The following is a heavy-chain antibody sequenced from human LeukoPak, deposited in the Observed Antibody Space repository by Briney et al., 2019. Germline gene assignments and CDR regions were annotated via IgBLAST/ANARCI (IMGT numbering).Heavy chain of an antibody. D-gene: IGHD5-18*01. CDR2: IHHSGGT. Sequence: SETLSLTCGVSGGSFSGYYWTWIRQPPGKGLEWIGEIHHSGGTNYNPSLKSRVTISLDTSKRQFSLNLNSVTAADTAVYYCARVRYSYGYGAFDIWGQGTMVTVSS. J-gene: IGHJ3*02. V-gene: IGHV4-34*01. CDR3: ARVRYSYGYGAFDI. CDR1: GGSFSGYY.